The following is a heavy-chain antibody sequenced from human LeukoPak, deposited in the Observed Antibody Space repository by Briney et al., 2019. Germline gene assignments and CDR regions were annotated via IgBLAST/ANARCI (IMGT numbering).Heavy chain of an antibody. CDR1: GNTFTSYD. CDR2: MNPNSGNT. Sequence: ASVKVSCKASGNTFTSYDVNWVRQATGQGLEWMGWMNPNSGNTGYAQKFQGRVTMTRNTSISTAYMELSSLRSEDTAVYYCARDSIRGEYYFDYWGQGTLVTVSS. CDR3: ARDSIRGEYYFDY. V-gene: IGHV1-8*01. J-gene: IGHJ4*02. D-gene: IGHD3-16*01.